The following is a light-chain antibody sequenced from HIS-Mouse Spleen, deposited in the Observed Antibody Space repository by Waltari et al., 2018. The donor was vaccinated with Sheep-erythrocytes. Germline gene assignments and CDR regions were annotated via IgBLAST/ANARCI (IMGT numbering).Light chain of an antibody. CDR1: SSDVGSYNL. J-gene: IGLJ3*02. CDR3: CSYAGSSTPWV. CDR2: EGS. V-gene: IGLV2-23*01. Sequence: QSALTQPASVSGSPGQSITISCTGTSSDVGSYNLVSWYQQHPGKAPKLMIYEGSKRPSGLSNRFSGSKSGNTASLTISGVQAEDEADYYCCSYAGSSTPWVFGGGTKLTVL.